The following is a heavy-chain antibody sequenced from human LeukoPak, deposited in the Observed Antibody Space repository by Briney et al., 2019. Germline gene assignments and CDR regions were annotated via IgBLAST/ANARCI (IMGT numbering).Heavy chain of an antibody. J-gene: IGHJ4*02. CDR1: GFTFNFS. CDR3: ARDVGWLRSFDY. V-gene: IGHV3-48*02. CDR2: ISSSSNTI. Sequence: GGSLRLSCAASGFTFNFSVNWVRQAPGKGLEWVSYISSSSNTIYYADSVKGRFTISRDNARNSLYLQMNSLRDEDTAVYYCARDVGWLRSFDYWGQGTLVTVSS. D-gene: IGHD5-12*01.